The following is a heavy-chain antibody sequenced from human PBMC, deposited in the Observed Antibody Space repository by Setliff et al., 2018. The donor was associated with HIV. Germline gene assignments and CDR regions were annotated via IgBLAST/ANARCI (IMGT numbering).Heavy chain of an antibody. CDR2: IFYTGST. J-gene: IGHJ5*02. CDR3: ARRGRDGVLIVFATGFDP. V-gene: IGHV4-39*01. CDR1: GDSLSSSSYY. D-gene: IGHD2-8*01. Sequence: SETLSLTCTVSGDSLSSSSYYWGWIRQPPGKGLEWIGDIFYTGSTYYNPSLKSRVAISIDTSENQFSLKLTSVTAADTAVYYCARRGRDGVLIVFATGFDPWGQGTLVTVSS.